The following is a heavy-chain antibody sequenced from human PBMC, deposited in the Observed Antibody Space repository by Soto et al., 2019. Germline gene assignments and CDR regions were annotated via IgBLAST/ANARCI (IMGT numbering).Heavy chain of an antibody. Sequence: GGSLRLSCAASGFTFSSYWMSWVRQAPGKGLEWVANIKQDGSKKYYVDSVKGRFTISKDNAKNSLYLQMNSMRAEDTAVYYCARETENIVVVPAADSYYYYGMDVWGQGTTVTVSS. D-gene: IGHD2-2*01. CDR3: ARETENIVVVPAADSYYYYGMDV. V-gene: IGHV3-7*01. CDR1: GFTFSSYW. CDR2: IKQDGSKK. J-gene: IGHJ6*02.